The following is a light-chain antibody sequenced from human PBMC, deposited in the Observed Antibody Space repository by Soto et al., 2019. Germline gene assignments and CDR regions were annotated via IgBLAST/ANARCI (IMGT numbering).Light chain of an antibody. J-gene: IGLJ1*01. Sequence: QSVLTQPSSVSRSPGQKVTFCFTGTRSDVGAYNYVSWYQQHPGKAPKLMICDVSQRPSGVPDRFSGSKSGNTASLTISGLQSDDEADYFCCSYASGYTHYVFGTGTNVTAL. CDR2: DVS. CDR3: CSYASGYTHYV. CDR1: RSDVGAYNY. V-gene: IGLV2-11*01.